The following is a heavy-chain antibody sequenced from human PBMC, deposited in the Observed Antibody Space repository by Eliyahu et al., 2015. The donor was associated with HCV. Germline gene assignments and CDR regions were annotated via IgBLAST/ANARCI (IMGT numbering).Heavy chain of an antibody. D-gene: IGHD1-26*01. CDR2: IFSNDAK. CDR3: ARIRGSGSNYHFDY. Sequence: QVTLKESGPVLVKPTETLTLTCTVSGFSLSNARMGVSWIRQPPGKALEWLAHIFSNDAKSYSTSLKSRLTISKDTSKSQVVLTMTNMDPVDTATYYCARIRGSGSNYHFDYWGQGTLVTVSS. J-gene: IGHJ4*02. V-gene: IGHV2-26*01. CDR1: GFSLSNARMG.